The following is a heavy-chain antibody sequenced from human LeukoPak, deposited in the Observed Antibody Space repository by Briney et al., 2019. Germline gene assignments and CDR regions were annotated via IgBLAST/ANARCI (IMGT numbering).Heavy chain of an antibody. V-gene: IGHV4-39*01. CDR1: GGSISSSSYY. CDR2: IYYSGST. D-gene: IGHD3-10*01. Sequence: SETLPLTCTVSGGSISSSSYYWGWIRQPPGKGLEWIGSIYYSGSTYYNPSLKSRVTISADTSKNQFSPKLSSVTAADTAVYYCASPIPGAFDIWGQGTMVTVSS. J-gene: IGHJ3*02. CDR3: ASPIPGAFDI.